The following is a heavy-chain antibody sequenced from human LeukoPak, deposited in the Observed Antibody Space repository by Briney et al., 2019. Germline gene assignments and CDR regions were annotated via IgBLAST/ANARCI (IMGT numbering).Heavy chain of an antibody. CDR2: IYYSGST. V-gene: IGHV4-39*01. J-gene: IGHJ4*02. CDR1: GGSISSSSYY. CDR3: WVVPYRQVFDY. Sequence: PSETLSLTCTVAGGSISSSSYYWGWIRQPPGNGLEWIGSIYYSGSTYYNPSLKSRVTISVDTSENQFSLKLSSVTAADTAVYYCWVVPYRQVFDYWGQGTLVTVSS. D-gene: IGHD2-2*01.